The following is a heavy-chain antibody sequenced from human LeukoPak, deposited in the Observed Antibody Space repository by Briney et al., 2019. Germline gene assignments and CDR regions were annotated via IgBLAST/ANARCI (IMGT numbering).Heavy chain of an antibody. D-gene: IGHD3-22*01. CDR3: ARDPKFSDTYNYHSSGYYYDC. CDR2: ISGYNGNT. J-gene: IGHJ4*02. Sequence: ASVKVSCKASGYTFTSYGISWVRQAPGQGLEWMGWISGYNGNTKYAQKLQGRVTMTTDTSTSTAYMELRSLRSDDTAVYYCARDPKFSDTYNYHSSGYYYDCWGQGTLVTVSS. CDR1: GYTFTSYG. V-gene: IGHV1-18*01.